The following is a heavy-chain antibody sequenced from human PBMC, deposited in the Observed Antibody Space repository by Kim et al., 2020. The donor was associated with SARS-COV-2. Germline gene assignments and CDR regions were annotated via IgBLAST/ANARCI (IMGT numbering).Heavy chain of an antibody. CDR1: GFTFDEFA. CDR3: ATGPYDIVTGYYYFDY. J-gene: IGHJ4*01. D-gene: IGHD3-9*01. V-gene: IGHV3-9*01. Sequence: SLRLSCVASGFTFDEFAMHWVRQTPGKCLEGVSVINLNSSSTGYADSVKGRFTISRENAKNSLYLEMKSLRAEDTALYYCATGPYDIVTGYYYFDYWG. CDR2: INLNSSST.